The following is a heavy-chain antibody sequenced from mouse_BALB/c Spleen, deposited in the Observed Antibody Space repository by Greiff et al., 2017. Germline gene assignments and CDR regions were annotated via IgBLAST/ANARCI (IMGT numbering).Heavy chain of an antibody. Sequence: VQLQQSGAELVKPGASVKLSCTASGFNITDTYMHWVKQRPEQGLEWIGRIDPANGNTKYDPKFQGKATITADTSSNTAYLQLSSLTSEDTAVYYCARGWDCDVGSMDDWGQGTSVTVSS. CDR2: IDPANGNT. D-gene: IGHD1-1*02. V-gene: IGHV14-3*02. CDR1: GFNITDTY. J-gene: IGHJ4*01. CDR3: ARGWDCDVGSMDD.